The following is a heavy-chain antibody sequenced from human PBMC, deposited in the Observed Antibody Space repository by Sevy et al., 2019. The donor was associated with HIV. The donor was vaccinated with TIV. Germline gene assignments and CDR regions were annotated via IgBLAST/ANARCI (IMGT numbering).Heavy chain of an antibody. CDR2: RFYSGGA. J-gene: IGHJ5*02. Sequence: SETLSLTCNVSGGSISSSRHYWGWIRQSPGKRLEWIGSRFYSGGAYYNPSLQGRVTMSVDTTKNQFSLNVKYVTAADTAVYYCARHPLGNWFDLWGQGILVTVSS. CDR3: ARHPLGNWFDL. CDR1: GGSISSSRHY. D-gene: IGHD3-16*01. V-gene: IGHV4-39*01.